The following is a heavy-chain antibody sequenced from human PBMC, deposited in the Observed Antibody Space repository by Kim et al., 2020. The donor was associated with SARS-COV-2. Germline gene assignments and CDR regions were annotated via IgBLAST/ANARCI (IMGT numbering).Heavy chain of an antibody. J-gene: IGHJ6*02. CDR3: ARMQGNLYYNMDV. Sequence: NYRPSFQGVVTISADTSISTAYLQWSSLKASDTAIYFCARMQGNLYYNMDVWGQGTPVTVSS. D-gene: IGHD3-10*01. V-gene: IGHV5-10-1*01.